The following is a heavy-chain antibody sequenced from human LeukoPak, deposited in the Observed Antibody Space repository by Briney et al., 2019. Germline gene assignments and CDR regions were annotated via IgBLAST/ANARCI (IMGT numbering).Heavy chain of an antibody. D-gene: IGHD3-10*01. Sequence: PGGSLRLSCAASGFTFSSYGMGWVRQAPGKGLEWVSAISGSGGSTYYADSVKGRFTISRDNSKNTLYLQMNSLRAEDTAVYYCAKSMVRGVIPGFDYWGQGTLVTVSS. V-gene: IGHV3-23*01. CDR2: ISGSGGST. CDR1: GFTFSSYG. J-gene: IGHJ4*02. CDR3: AKSMVRGVIPGFDY.